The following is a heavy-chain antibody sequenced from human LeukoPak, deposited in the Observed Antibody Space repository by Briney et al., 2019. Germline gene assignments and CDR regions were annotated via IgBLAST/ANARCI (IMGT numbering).Heavy chain of an antibody. CDR3: AREFGPDY. Sequence: GGSLRLSCAASGFTFSSYWMNWVRQAPGKGLEWVANIKQDGSERYYVDFVKGRFTISRGNAKNSLYLQMNSLRAEDTAVYYCAREFGPDYWGQGTLVTVSS. V-gene: IGHV3-7*01. CDR1: GFTFSSYW. D-gene: IGHD3-10*01. J-gene: IGHJ4*02. CDR2: IKQDGSER.